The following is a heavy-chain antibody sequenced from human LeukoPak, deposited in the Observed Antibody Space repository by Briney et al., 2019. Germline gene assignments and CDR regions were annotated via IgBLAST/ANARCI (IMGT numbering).Heavy chain of an antibody. J-gene: IGHJ4*02. CDR3: ARDAHQSGSYNFDY. CDR2: ISGYNGNT. V-gene: IGHV1-18*01. CDR1: GYTFTTYG. D-gene: IGHD1-26*01. Sequence: ASVKVSCKASGYTFTTYGISWVRQAPGQGLEWMGWISGYNGNTNNAQKVQGRVTMTTDASTSTAYMELRSLRSDDTAVYYCARDAHQSGSYNFDYWGQGTPVTVSS.